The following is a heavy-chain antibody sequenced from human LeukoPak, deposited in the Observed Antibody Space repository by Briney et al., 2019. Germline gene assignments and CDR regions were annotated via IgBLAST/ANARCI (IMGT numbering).Heavy chain of an antibody. CDR1: GLTFSSYA. Sequence: HPGGSLRLSCAASGLTFSSYAMSWVRQAPGKGLEWVSAISGSGGSTYYADSVKGRFTISRDNSKNTLYLQMNSLRAEDTAVYYCAKDLAIYDSIYFDYWGQGTLVTVSS. V-gene: IGHV3-23*01. D-gene: IGHD3-22*01. CDR3: AKDLAIYDSIYFDY. J-gene: IGHJ4*02. CDR2: ISGSGGST.